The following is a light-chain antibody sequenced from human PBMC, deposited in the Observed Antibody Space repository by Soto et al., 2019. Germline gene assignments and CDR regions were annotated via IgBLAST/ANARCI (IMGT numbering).Light chain of an antibody. J-gene: IGKJ1*01. CDR3: QQRSIWPWT. V-gene: IGKV3-11*01. CDR1: QSVSNF. Sequence: ELVLTHSPATLSLSPGEIATLSFRASQSVSNFLAWYQQKPGQAPRLLIYDTSDRATGLPARFSGSGSGTDFTLTISSLEPEDFAVFYCQQRSIWPWTFGQGTKVDIK. CDR2: DTS.